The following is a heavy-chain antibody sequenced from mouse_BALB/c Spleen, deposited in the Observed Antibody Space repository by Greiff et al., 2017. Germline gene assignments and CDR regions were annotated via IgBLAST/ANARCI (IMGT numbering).Heavy chain of an antibody. CDR2: IYPSDSYT. CDR3: TRVGGSYGFAY. V-gene: IGHV1-69*02. J-gene: IGHJ3*01. CDR1: GYTFSSYW. D-gene: IGHD1-1*02. Sequence: QVQLQQPGAELVRPGASVKLSCKASGYTFSSYWINWVKQRPGQGLEWIGNIYPSDSYTNYNQKFKDKATLTVDKSSSTAYMQLSSPTSEDSAVYYCTRVGGSYGFAYWGQGTLGTVS.